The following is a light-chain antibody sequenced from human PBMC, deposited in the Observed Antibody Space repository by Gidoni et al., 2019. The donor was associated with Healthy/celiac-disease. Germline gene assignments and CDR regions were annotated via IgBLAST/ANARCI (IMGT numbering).Light chain of an antibody. CDR1: QDISNY. J-gene: IGKJ4*01. CDR3: QQYDNLLIT. V-gene: IGKV1-33*01. Sequence: DIQMTQSPSSLSASVGDRVTITCQASQDISNYLNWYQQKPGKAPKLLIYDASNLETGVPSRFSGSRSGTDFTFTISSLQPEDIATYYCQQYDNLLITFXGXTKVEIK. CDR2: DAS.